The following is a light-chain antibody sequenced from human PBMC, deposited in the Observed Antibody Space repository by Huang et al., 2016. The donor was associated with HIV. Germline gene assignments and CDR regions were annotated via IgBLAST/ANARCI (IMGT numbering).Light chain of an antibody. CDR3: QQRSNWPYT. CDR1: QRVSSY. V-gene: IGKV3-11*01. CDR2: DAS. J-gene: IGKJ2*01. Sequence: EIVLTQSPATLSLSPGERATLSCRASQRVSSYLAWYQQKAGQAPMLLIYDASNRATGIPARFSGSGSGTDFTLTISSLEPEDFAVYYCQQRSNWPYTFGQGTKLEIK.